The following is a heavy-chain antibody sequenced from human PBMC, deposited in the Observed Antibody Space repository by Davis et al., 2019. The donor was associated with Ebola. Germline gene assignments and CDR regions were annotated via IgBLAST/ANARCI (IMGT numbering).Heavy chain of an antibody. CDR1: GYTFTGYY. J-gene: IGHJ4*02. Sequence: ASVKVSCKASGYTFTGYYMHWVRQAPGQGLEWMGWINPNSGGTNYAQKLQGRVTMTTDTSASTAYMELSSLRSEDTAVYYCARDFLRGEDYWGQGTLVTVSS. V-gene: IGHV1-2*02. D-gene: IGHD3-10*01. CDR2: INPNSGGT. CDR3: ARDFLRGEDY.